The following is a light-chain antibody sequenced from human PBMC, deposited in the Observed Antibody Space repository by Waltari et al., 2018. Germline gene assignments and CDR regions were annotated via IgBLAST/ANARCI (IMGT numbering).Light chain of an antibody. CDR1: ENVDIY. V-gene: IGKV3-11*01. Sequence: EVVMTQSPATLPLSPGDRATLSCRASENVDIYLAWYQQKPGRAPRLLIYEASERATGIPARFSGSGSGTDFTLTIDSLEPEDFAVYYCQQRMKWPPITFGQGTRLEIK. CDR3: QQRMKWPPIT. J-gene: IGKJ5*01. CDR2: EAS.